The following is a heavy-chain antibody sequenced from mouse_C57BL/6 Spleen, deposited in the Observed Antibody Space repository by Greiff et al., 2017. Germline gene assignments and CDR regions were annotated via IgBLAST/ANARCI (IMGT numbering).Heavy chain of an antibody. J-gene: IGHJ1*03. CDR1: GYTFTSYG. D-gene: IGHD1-1*01. CDR2: IYPRSGNT. Sequence: QVQLKQSGAELARPGASVKLSCKASGYTFTSYGISWVKQRTGQGLEWIGEIYPRSGNTYYNEKFKGKATLTADKSSSTAYMELRSLTSEDSAVYFCAREGDYGSSSWYFDVWGTGTTVTVSS. CDR3: AREGDYGSSSWYFDV. V-gene: IGHV1-81*01.